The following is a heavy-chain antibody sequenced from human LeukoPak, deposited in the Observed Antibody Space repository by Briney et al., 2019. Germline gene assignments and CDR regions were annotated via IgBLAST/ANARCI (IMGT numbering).Heavy chain of an antibody. V-gene: IGHV3-23*01. D-gene: IGHD1-26*01. CDR1: GFTFSNYA. J-gene: IGHJ4*02. CDR3: AKDLAGSGSYSFDY. CDR2: ISGSGGST. Sequence: GGSQRLFRAASGFTFSNYAVNWVRQAPGRGLEWVSAISGSGGSTYYADSVKGRFTISRDNSKNTLYLQMNSLRAEDTAVYYCAKDLAGSGSYSFDYWGPGILVTVSS.